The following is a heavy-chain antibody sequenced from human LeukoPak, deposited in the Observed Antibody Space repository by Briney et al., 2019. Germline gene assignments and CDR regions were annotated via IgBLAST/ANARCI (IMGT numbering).Heavy chain of an antibody. J-gene: IGHJ4*02. Sequence: SETLSLTCTVSGDFITGSTYYWGWIRQPPGRGPEWIGSMYYSGSTYSNPSLRSRVTMSADTSKNQFSLNLKSVTAADTAVYYCARQYYDSTGYYYFDYWGQGTLVTVSS. CDR2: MYYSGST. V-gene: IGHV4-39*01. D-gene: IGHD3-22*01. CDR3: ARQYYDSTGYYYFDY. CDR1: GDFITGSTYY.